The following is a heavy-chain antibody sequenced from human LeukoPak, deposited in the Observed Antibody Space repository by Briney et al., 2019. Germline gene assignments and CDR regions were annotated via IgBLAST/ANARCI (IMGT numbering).Heavy chain of an antibody. V-gene: IGHV3-30*04. Sequence: GRSLRLSCAASGFTFSSYAMHGVRQAPGKELQWVAVISYDGSNKYYADSVKGRFTISRDNSKNTLYLQMNSLRAEDTAVYYCARVSSGWYYFDYWGQGTLVTVSS. CDR1: GFTFSSYA. J-gene: IGHJ4*02. D-gene: IGHD6-19*01. CDR3: ARVSSGWYYFDY. CDR2: ISYDGSNK.